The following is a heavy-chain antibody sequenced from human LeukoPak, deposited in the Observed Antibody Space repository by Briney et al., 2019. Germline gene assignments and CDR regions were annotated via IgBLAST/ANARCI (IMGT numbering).Heavy chain of an antibody. CDR3: ADDYGD. Sequence: SETLSLTCTVSGGSISSYYWSWLRQPAGKGLEWIGRIYLSGTTHYNPSLKSRVTMSVDTSKNHFSLKLTSVTAADTAVYYCADDYGDWGQGTLVTVSS. D-gene: IGHD4-17*01. V-gene: IGHV4-4*07. J-gene: IGHJ4*02. CDR1: GGSISSYY. CDR2: IYLSGTT.